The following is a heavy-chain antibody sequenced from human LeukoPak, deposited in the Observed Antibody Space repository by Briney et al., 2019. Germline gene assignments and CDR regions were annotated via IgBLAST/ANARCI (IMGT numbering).Heavy chain of an antibody. CDR2: GDSDGST. CDR3: AKGGCRGTCNPLAY. CDR1: GFTVSSNY. D-gene: IGHD2-15*01. Sequence: GSLRLSCAASGFTVSSNYMSWVRQAPGKGLEWISSSGDSDGSTYYADSLKGRFTISRDNSKNTLYLQMNNLRAEDTAVYYCAKGGCRGTCNPLAYWGQGALVTVSP. J-gene: IGHJ4*02. V-gene: IGHV3-53*01.